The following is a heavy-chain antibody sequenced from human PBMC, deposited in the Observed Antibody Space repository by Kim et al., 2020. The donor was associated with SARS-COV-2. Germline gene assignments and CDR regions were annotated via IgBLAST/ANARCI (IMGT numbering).Heavy chain of an antibody. V-gene: IGHV3-30*18. Sequence: GGSLRLSCAASGFTFSSYGMHWVRQAPGKGLEWVAVISYDGSNKYYADSVKGRFTISRDNSKNTLYLQMNSLRAEDTAVYYCVNARMGAWRYSSSNLGGMDVWSQGTTVTVSS. J-gene: IGHJ6*02. CDR2: ISYDGSNK. CDR1: GFTFSSYG. CDR3: VNARMGAWRYSSSNLGGMDV. D-gene: IGHD6-6*01.